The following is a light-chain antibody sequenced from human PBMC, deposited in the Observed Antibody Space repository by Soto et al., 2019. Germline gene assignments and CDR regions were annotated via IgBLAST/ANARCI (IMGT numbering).Light chain of an antibody. CDR1: QGISSY. Sequence: DIQLTQSPSFLSASVGDRVTITCRASQGISSYLAWYQQKPGKAPKLLIYAASTLQSGVPSRFSGSVSGTEFTLTISSLQPEDCATYYGQQLNSYPLTFGPGTKVDIK. J-gene: IGKJ3*01. CDR2: AAS. CDR3: QQLNSYPLT. V-gene: IGKV1-9*01.